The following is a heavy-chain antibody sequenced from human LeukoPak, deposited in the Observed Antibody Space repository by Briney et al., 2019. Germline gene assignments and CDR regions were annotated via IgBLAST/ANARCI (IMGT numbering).Heavy chain of an antibody. Sequence: GGSLRLSCAASGFTFSSYSMNWVRQAPGKGLEWVSSISSSSSYIYYADSVKGRFTISRDNAKNSLYLQMNSLRAEDTAVYYCAREAPDFYFDYWGRGTVVIVTS. CDR3: AREAPDFYFDY. V-gene: IGHV3-21*01. CDR2: ISSSSSYI. D-gene: IGHD2-21*02. J-gene: IGHJ4*02. CDR1: GFTFSSYS.